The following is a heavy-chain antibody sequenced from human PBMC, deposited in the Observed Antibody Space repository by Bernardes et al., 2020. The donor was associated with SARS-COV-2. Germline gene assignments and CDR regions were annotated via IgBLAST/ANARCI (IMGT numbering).Heavy chain of an antibody. CDR1: CGSIRRSSYY. V-gene: IGHV4-39*01. J-gene: IGHJ4*02. CDR3: ARHPVRLYYFDSSGQDF. D-gene: IGHD3-22*01. CDR2: INYSGYT. Sequence: SATRSLTVTFSCGSIRRSSYYWGLLRQPPGKGLEWIGSINYSGYTYYNPPLKSRVTTSVDTSKNQFSLKLSSVTAADTAVYYCARHPVRLYYFDSSGQDFWGQGTLVTVSS.